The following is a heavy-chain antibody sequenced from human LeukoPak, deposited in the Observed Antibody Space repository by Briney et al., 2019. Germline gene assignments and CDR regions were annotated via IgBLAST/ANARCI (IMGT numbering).Heavy chain of an antibody. CDR1: GFTFSSYW. CDR3: ATYDVRGFEH. D-gene: IGHD3-16*01. Sequence: GSLRLSCAASGFTFSSYWMSWVRQAPGKGLEWIGEIYHSGSTNYNPSLKSRVTIPVDKSKNQFSLKLSSVTAADTAVYYCATYDVRGFEHWGQGTLVTVFS. J-gene: IGHJ4*02. CDR2: IYHSGST. V-gene: IGHV4-4*02.